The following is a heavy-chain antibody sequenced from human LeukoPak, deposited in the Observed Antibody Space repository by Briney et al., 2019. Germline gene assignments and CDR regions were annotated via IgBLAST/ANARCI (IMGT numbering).Heavy chain of an antibody. D-gene: IGHD2-21*02. Sequence: PSETLSLTCTVSGGSISSYYWSWIRQPPGKGLEWTGYIYYSGSTNYNPSLKSRVTISVDTSKNQFSLKLSSVTAADTAVYYCARHLAYCGGDCYGFDYWGQGTLVTVSS. J-gene: IGHJ4*02. CDR3: ARHLAYCGGDCYGFDY. CDR1: GGSISSYY. CDR2: IYYSGST. V-gene: IGHV4-59*08.